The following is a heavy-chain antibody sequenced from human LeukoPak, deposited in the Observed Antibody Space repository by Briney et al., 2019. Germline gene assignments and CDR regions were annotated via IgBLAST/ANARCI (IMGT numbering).Heavy chain of an antibody. J-gene: IGHJ4*02. Sequence: SETLSLTCAVSGGSISSGDYYWSWIRQPPGKGLEWIGYIYYSGSTYYNPSLKSRVTISVDTSKNQFSLKLSSVTAADTAVYYCAREAVAGTADYWGQGTLVTVSS. CDR2: IYYSGST. CDR3: AREAVAGTADY. D-gene: IGHD6-19*01. V-gene: IGHV4-30-4*01. CDR1: GGSISSGDYY.